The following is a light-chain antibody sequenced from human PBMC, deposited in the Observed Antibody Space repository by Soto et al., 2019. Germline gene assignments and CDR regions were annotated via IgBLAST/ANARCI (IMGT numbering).Light chain of an antibody. V-gene: IGLV1-40*01. Sequence: QSVLTQPPSVSGAPGQRVTISCTGSSSNIGAGYAVHWYQQVPGTAPKLLIYADSNRPSGVPDRFSGSKSGTSASLAITGLQAEDEADYYCQSYDNSLVSAARVFGGGTKVTVL. J-gene: IGLJ3*02. CDR1: SSNIGAGYA. CDR2: ADS. CDR3: QSYDNSLVSAARV.